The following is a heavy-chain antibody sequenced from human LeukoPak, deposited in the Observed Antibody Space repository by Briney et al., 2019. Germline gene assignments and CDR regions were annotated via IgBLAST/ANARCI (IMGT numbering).Heavy chain of an antibody. V-gene: IGHV4-39*01. Sequence: SETLSLICTVSGGSISSSSYYWGWIRQPPGEGLEWIGSIYYSGSTYYNPSLKSRVTISVDTSKNQFSLKLSSVTAADTAVYYCARKAATRSIDYWGQGTLVTVSS. CDR3: ARKAATRSIDY. D-gene: IGHD3-10*01. CDR2: IYYSGST. CDR1: GGSISSSSYY. J-gene: IGHJ4*02.